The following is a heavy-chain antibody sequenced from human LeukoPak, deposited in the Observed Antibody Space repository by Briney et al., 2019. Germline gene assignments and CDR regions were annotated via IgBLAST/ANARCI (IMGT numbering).Heavy chain of an antibody. V-gene: IGHV3-7*01. CDR3: ARGLFDY. CDR1: GLTFSSYW. Sequence: GGSLRLSCAASGLTFSSYWMSWVRQAPGKGLEWVANIKQDGSEKYYVDSVKGRFTISRDNAKNSLYLQMNSLRAEDTAVYYCARGLFDYWGQGTLVTVSS. CDR2: IKQDGSEK. J-gene: IGHJ4*02.